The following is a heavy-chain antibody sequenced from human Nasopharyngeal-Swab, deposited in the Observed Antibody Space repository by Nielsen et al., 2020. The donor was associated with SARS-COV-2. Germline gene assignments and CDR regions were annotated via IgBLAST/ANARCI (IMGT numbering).Heavy chain of an antibody. D-gene: IGHD6-6*01. Sequence: SQTLSLTCAVYGASSSSYYWSWIRQPPGKGLEWIGYIYYSGSTNYNPSLKSRVTISVDTSKNQFSLKLSSVTAADTAVYYCARGSPQTYYYYGMDVWGQGTTVTVSS. CDR2: IYYSGST. CDR3: ARGSPQTYYYYGMDV. CDR1: GASSSSYY. J-gene: IGHJ6*02. V-gene: IGHV4-59*01.